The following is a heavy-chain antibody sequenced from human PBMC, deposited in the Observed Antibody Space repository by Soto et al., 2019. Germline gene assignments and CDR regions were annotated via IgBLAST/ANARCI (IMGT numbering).Heavy chain of an antibody. V-gene: IGHV2-5*02. Sequence: QITLKESGPTVVKPTQTLTLTCTFSGFSLSTSGVGVGWIRQPPGKALELLALIFWDDDKRFSPSLKNRLTITKDTSENQVVLTMTNVDPVDTATYYCTHGNRYFQHWGQGTLVTVSS. J-gene: IGHJ1*01. CDR3: THGNRYFQH. CDR1: GFSLSTSGVG. CDR2: IFWDDDK.